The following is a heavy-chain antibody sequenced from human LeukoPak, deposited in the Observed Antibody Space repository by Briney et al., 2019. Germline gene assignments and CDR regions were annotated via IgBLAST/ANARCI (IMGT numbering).Heavy chain of an antibody. V-gene: IGHV3-74*01. Sequence: GSLRLSCAASGFTFSSYWMHWVRQAPGKGLVWVSRIRSDGSSTTYADSVKGRFTISRDNTKNTLYLQMNSLRADDTAVYYCARDDYNRHWGQGTLVTVSS. CDR1: GFTFSSYW. CDR2: IRSDGSST. D-gene: IGHD4-11*01. CDR3: ARDDYNRH. J-gene: IGHJ4*02.